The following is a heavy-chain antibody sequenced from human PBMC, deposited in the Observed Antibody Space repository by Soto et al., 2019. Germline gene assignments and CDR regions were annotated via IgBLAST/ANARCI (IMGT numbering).Heavy chain of an antibody. CDR3: ARDQGDCSSPSCYRTYGMDV. V-gene: IGHV4-4*07. J-gene: IGHJ6*02. Sequence: PSEPLSLTCTVSGGSISSYYWSWIRQPAGKGLEWIGRIYTSGSTNYNPSLKSRVTMSVDTSKNQFSLKLSSVTAADTAVYYCARDQGDCSSPSCYRTYGMDVWGQGTTVTVYS. CDR1: GGSISSYY. D-gene: IGHD2-2*02. CDR2: IYTSGST.